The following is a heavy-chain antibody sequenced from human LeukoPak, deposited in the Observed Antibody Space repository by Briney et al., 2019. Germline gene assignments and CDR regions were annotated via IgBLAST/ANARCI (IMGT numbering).Heavy chain of an antibody. J-gene: IGHJ6*03. CDR2: ISSSSSYI. V-gene: IGHV3-21*01. CDR3: ARDQPLTVSTWGYFYYYMDV. D-gene: IGHD4-17*01. CDR1: GFTFSSYS. Sequence: GGSLRLSCAASGFTFSSYSMNWVRQAPGKGLEWVSSISSSSSYIYYADSVKGRFTISRDNAKNSLYLQMNSLRAEDTAVYFCARDQPLTVSTWGYFYYYMDVWGRGTTVTVSS.